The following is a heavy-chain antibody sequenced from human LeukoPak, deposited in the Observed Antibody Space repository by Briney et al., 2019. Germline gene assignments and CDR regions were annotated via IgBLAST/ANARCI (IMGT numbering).Heavy chain of an antibody. J-gene: IGHJ4*02. D-gene: IGHD5-18*01. CDR1: GGSISSGGYS. V-gene: IGHV4-30-2*01. CDR3: ARNRGYSYGYDY. Sequence: PSETLSLTCAVSGGSISSGGYSWSWIRQPPGKGLEWIGYIYHSGSTYYNPSLKSRVTISVDRSKNQFSLELSSVTAADTAVYYCARNRGYSYGYDYWGQGTLVTVSS. CDR2: IYHSGST.